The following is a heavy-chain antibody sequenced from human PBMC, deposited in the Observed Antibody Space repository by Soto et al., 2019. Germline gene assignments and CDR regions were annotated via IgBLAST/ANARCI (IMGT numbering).Heavy chain of an antibody. CDR2: ISGSGDTT. V-gene: IGHV3-23*01. CDR1: GFTFSSYA. CDR3: AEQYLPLTVAADYFDY. D-gene: IGHD3-9*01. J-gene: IGHJ4*02. Sequence: GGSLRLSCAASGFTFSSYAMSWVRQAPGRGLEWVSVISGSGDTTNYADSVKDRFTISRDNSKNSLYLQMNSLRVEDTAVYYCAEQYLPLTVAADYFDYWGQGTLVTVSS.